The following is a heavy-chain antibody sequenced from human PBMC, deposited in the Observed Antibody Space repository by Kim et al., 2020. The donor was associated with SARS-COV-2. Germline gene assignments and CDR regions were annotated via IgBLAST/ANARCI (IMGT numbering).Heavy chain of an antibody. CDR2: ISSTSSYI. CDR1: GFTFSSYS. CDR3: ASGNYGTFES. J-gene: IGHJ4*02. D-gene: IGHD4-17*01. Sequence: GGSLRLSCAASGFTFSSYSMSWVRQAPGKGLEWVSSISSTSSYIYYADSAKGRFTISRDNAKNSLYLQMNTLRAEDTAVYYCASGNYGTFESWGQGTLVTVSS. V-gene: IGHV3-21*01.